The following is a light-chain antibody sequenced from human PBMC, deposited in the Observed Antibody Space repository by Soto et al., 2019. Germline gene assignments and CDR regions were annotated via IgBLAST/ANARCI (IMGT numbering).Light chain of an antibody. Sequence: QSTQSPSSLPASVGDRVTITCRASQSISSYLNWYQQKPGKAPKLLIYAASSLQSGVPSRFSGSGSGTDFTLTISSLQPEDFATYYCQQSYSTPKTFGQGTKVDIK. CDR3: QQSYSTPKT. CDR1: QSISSY. CDR2: AAS. V-gene: IGKV1-39*01. J-gene: IGKJ1*01.